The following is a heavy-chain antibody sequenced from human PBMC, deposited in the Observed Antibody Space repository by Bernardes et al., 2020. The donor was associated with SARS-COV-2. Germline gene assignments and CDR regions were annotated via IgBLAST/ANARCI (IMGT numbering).Heavy chain of an antibody. J-gene: IGHJ4*02. CDR2: IKQDGSEK. V-gene: IGHV3-7*01. D-gene: IGHD6-6*01. CDR1: GFTFSSYW. Sequence: GGSLRLSCAASGFTFSSYWMSWVRQAPGKGLEWVANIKQDGSEKYYVDSVKGRFTISRDNAKNSLYLQMNSLRDEDTAVYYCADLYSSSRRGDYWGQGTLVTVSS. CDR3: ADLYSSSRRGDY.